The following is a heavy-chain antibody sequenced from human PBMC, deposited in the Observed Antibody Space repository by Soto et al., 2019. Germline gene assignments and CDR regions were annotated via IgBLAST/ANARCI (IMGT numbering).Heavy chain of an antibody. Sequence: QVQLQESGPGLVKPSETLSLTCTVSGGSISSYYWNWIRQPPGKGLEWIGYIYYSGSTNYNPSLKRRVTISVDTSKNPFSLKLSSVTAADTAMYYCARVRGIAARHDYWGQGTLVTVSS. CDR2: IYYSGST. D-gene: IGHD6-13*01. CDR1: GGSISSYY. CDR3: ARVRGIAARHDY. V-gene: IGHV4-59*01. J-gene: IGHJ4*02.